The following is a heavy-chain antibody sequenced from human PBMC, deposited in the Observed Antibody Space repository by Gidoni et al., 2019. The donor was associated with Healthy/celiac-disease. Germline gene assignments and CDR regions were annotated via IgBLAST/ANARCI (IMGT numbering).Heavy chain of an antibody. Sequence: EVQLLESGGGLVQPGGSLRLSCAASGFTFSSYAMSWVRQAPGKGLEWVSAISGSGGSTYYADSVKGRFTISRDNSKNTLYLQMNSLRAEDTAVYYCAKGTEMATIRSYFDYWDQGTLVTVSS. D-gene: IGHD5-12*01. CDR2: ISGSGGST. CDR1: GFTFSSYA. CDR3: AKGTEMATIRSYFDY. J-gene: IGHJ4*02. V-gene: IGHV3-23*01.